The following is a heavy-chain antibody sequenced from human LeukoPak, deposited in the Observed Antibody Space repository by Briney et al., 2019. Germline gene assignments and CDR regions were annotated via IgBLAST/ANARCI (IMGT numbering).Heavy chain of an antibody. CDR2: IRGSGGIT. V-gene: IGHV3-23*01. CDR3: AKGRVVESIPDY. J-gene: IGHJ4*02. CDR1: GFTLSTYS. Sequence: GGSLRLPCAASGFTLSTYSMYWVHQAPGKGLEWVSGIRGSGGITYYADSVKGRFTISGDNSENTLYLQMNSLRVDDTAVYYCAKGRVVESIPDYWGQGVLVTVSS. D-gene: IGHD3-3*01.